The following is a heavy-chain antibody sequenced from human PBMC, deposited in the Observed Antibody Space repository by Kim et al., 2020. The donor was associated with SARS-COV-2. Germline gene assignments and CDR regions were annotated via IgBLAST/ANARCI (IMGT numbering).Heavy chain of an antibody. Sequence: SETLSRTCTVSRGSITNYYWSWLRQPPGKGLEWIGYIYSSGSTNYNPSLRSRLTLSVDTSKNQFSLKMTSATAADTAVYFCARGGYYSDSGGYYYPFDYWGQGTLVTVS. J-gene: IGHJ4*02. D-gene: IGHD3-22*01. CDR1: RGSITNYY. CDR2: IYSSGST. CDR3: ARGGYYSDSGGYYYPFDY. V-gene: IGHV4-59*01.